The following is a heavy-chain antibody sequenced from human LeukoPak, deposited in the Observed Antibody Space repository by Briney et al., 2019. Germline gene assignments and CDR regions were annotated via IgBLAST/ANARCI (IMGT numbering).Heavy chain of an antibody. CDR1: GFTFSSYW. Sequence: GGSLRLSCAASGFTFSSYWMHWVRQAPGQGLVWVSRINSDGSSTSYADSVKGRFTISRDNAKNTLYLQMNSLRAEDTAVYYCARVMVRGVILPGYWGQGTLVTVSS. CDR3: ARVMVRGVILPGY. D-gene: IGHD3-10*01. V-gene: IGHV3-74*01. CDR2: INSDGSST. J-gene: IGHJ4*02.